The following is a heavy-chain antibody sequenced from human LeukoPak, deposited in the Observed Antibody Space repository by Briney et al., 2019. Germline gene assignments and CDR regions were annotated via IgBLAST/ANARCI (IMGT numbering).Heavy chain of an antibody. J-gene: IGHJ5*02. Sequence: PSETLSLTCTVSGGSISSYCWSWIRQPPGKGLEWIGYIYYSGSTYYNPSLKSRVTISVDTSKNQFSLKLSSVTAADTAVYHCAREGAAAGNPSQNWFDPWGQGTLVTVSS. V-gene: IGHV4-59*06. CDR1: GGSISSYC. CDR2: IYYSGST. CDR3: AREGAAAGNPSQNWFDP. D-gene: IGHD6-13*01.